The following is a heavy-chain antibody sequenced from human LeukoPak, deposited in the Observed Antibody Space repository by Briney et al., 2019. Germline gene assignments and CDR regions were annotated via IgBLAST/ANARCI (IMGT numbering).Heavy chain of an antibody. CDR1: GYTFAGYY. J-gene: IGHJ4*02. CDR3: ARRPVMVAVPAATDY. Sequence: ASVKVSCKASGYTFAGYYMHWVRQAPGQGLEWMGWINPNSGGTNYAQKFQGRVTMTRDTSISTAYMELSRLRSDDTAVYYCARRPVMVAVPAATDYWGQGTLVTVSS. V-gene: IGHV1-2*02. CDR2: INPNSGGT. D-gene: IGHD2-2*01.